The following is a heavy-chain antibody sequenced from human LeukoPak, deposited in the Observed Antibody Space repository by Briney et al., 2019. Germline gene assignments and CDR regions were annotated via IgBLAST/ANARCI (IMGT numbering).Heavy chain of an antibody. D-gene: IGHD1-26*01. J-gene: IGHJ4*02. CDR2: ISGSGGST. CDR3: ARDKIVGATNLDY. Sequence: PGGSLRLSCAASGFTLSTYAMSWVRQTPGKGLEWVSAISGSGGSTYYADSVKGRFTISRDNAKNSLYLQMNSLRAEDTAVYYCARDKIVGATNLDYWGQGTLVTVSS. CDR1: GFTLSTYA. V-gene: IGHV3-23*01.